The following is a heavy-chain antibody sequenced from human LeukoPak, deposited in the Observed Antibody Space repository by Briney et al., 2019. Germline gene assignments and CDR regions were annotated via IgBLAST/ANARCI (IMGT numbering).Heavy chain of an antibody. CDR2: IKQDGSEK. J-gene: IGHJ4*02. D-gene: IGHD3-3*01. CDR3: ARDQDWSGYIFDY. CDR1: GFTFSSYW. Sequence: GGSLRLSCAASGFTFSSYWMSWVRQAPGKGLEWVANIKQDGSEKYYVDSVKGRFTISRDNAKNSLYLQMNSPRAEDTAVYYCARDQDWSGYIFDYWGQGTLVTVSS. V-gene: IGHV3-7*01.